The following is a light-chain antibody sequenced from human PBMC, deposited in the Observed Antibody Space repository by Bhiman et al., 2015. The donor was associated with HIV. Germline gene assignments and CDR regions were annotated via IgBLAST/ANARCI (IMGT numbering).Light chain of an antibody. CDR2: YDK. J-gene: IGLJ3*02. CDR3: QVWDSLSDHRV. Sequence: SYELTQPLSVSVALGQTARITCGGNNIGSKSVHWYQQKPGQAPVVVIYYDKDRPSGIPERFSGSNSGNTATLTISRVEAGDEAAYYCQVWDSLSDHRVFGGGTKLAVL. CDR1: NIGSKS. V-gene: IGLV3-21*01.